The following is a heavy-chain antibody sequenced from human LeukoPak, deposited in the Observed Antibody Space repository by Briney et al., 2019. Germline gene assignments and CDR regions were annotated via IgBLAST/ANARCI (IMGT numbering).Heavy chain of an antibody. V-gene: IGHV5-51*01. J-gene: IGHJ4*02. D-gene: IGHD2-15*01. CDR3: ARISGYCSGGSCYWIDY. Sequence: GESLKISCKGSGYSFASYWIGWVRQMPGKGLEWMGIIYPGDSDTRYSPSFQGQVTISADKSISTAYLQWSSLQASDTAMYYCARISGYCSGGSCYWIDYWGQGTLVTVSS. CDR1: GYSFASYW. CDR2: IYPGDSDT.